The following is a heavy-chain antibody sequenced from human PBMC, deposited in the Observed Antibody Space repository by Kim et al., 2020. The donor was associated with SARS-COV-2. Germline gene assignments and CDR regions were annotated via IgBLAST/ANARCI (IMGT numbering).Heavy chain of an antibody. CDR3: TTEPCTTYYDILTGYYMLDY. CDR2: IKSKTDGGTT. J-gene: IGHJ4*02. CDR1: GFTFSNAW. V-gene: IGHV3-15*01. D-gene: IGHD3-9*01. Sequence: GGSLRLSCAASGFTFSNAWMSWVRQAPGKGLEWVGRIKSKTDGGTTDYAAPVKGRFTISRDDSKNTLYLQMNSLKTEDTAVYYCTTEPCTTYYDILTGYYMLDYWGQGTLVTVSS.